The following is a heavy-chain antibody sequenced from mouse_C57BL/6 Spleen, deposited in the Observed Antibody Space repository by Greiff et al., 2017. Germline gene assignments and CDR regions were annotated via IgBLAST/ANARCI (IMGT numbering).Heavy chain of an antibody. Sequence: VQLQQSGAELVRPGASVKLSCTASGFNIKDDYMHWVKQRPEQGLEWIGWIDPENGDTEYASKFQGKATITADTSSNTAYLQLSSRTSEDTAVYYCTTWCITTAGRDFWGQGTTLTVSS. V-gene: IGHV14-4*01. D-gene: IGHD1-1*01. J-gene: IGHJ2*01. CDR2: IDPENGDT. CDR1: GFNIKDDY. CDR3: TTWCITTAGRDF.